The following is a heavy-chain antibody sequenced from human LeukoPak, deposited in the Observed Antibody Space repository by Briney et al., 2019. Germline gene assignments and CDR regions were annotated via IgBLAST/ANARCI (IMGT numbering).Heavy chain of an antibody. V-gene: IGHV5-51*01. CDR3: ARAPVLAEYDAFDL. J-gene: IGHJ3*01. Sequence: GESLKISCKGSGYTFNSAWIGWARQMPGKGLEWMGIIYPGDSDTRYRPSFLGHVTISADKSIYTAYLQFNSLKASDTAIYYCARAPVLAEYDAFDLWGQGTMVIVSS. CDR2: IYPGDSDT. CDR1: GYTFNSAW. D-gene: IGHD6-19*01.